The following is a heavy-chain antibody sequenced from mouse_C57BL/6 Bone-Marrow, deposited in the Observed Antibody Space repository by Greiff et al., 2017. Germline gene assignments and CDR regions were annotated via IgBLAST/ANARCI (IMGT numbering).Heavy chain of an antibody. CDR2: INPNNGGT. CDR3: ARGPEDYGSSYWLAY. Sequence: VQLQQSGPELVKPGASVKMSCKASGYTFTDYNMHWVKQSHGKSLEWIGYINPNNGGTSYNQKFKGKATLTVNKSSSTAYMELRSLTSEDSAVYYCARGPEDYGSSYWLAYWGQGTLVTVSA. J-gene: IGHJ3*01. D-gene: IGHD1-1*01. V-gene: IGHV1-22*01. CDR1: GYTFTDYN.